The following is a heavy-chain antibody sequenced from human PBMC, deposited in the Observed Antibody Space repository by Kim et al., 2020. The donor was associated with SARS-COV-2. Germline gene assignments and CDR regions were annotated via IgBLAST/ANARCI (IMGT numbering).Heavy chain of an antibody. CDR3: AREVRIAADYYYGMDV. CDR1: GFTFSNYG. Sequence: GGSLRLSCAASGFTFSNYGMRWVRQAPGKGLEWVADIKHDGSEKYYVDSVKGRFTISRDNAKNSLYLQMNSLRAEDTAVYYCAREVRIAADYYYGMDVWGQGTTVTVSS. V-gene: IGHV3-7*03. D-gene: IGHD6-13*01. J-gene: IGHJ6*02. CDR2: IKHDGSEK.